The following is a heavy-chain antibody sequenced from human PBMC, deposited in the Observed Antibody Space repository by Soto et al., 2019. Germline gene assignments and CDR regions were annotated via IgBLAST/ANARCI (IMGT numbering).Heavy chain of an antibody. V-gene: IGHV3-53*01. CDR3: ARQYCGGDCYLAFDI. D-gene: IGHD2-21*02. CDR1: GFTVNSNY. CDR2: IHSGSIT. Sequence: LRLSCAASGFTVNSNYMSWVRQAPGKGLEWVSVIHSGSITYYADSVKGRFTISRDHSKNALFLQMNSLRAEDTAVYYCARQYCGGDCYLAFDIWGQGTLVTVSS. J-gene: IGHJ3*02.